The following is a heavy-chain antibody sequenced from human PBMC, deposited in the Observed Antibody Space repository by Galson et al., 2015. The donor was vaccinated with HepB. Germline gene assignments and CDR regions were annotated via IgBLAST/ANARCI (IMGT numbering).Heavy chain of an antibody. CDR3: TTDRNRRYCTNGVCYTFFDY. V-gene: IGHV3-15*01. Sequence: SLRLSCAASGFTFSNAWMSWVRQAPGKGLEWVGRIKSKTDGGTTDYAAPVKGRFTISRDDSKNTLYLQRNSLKTEDTAVYYCTTDRNRRYCTNGVCYTFFDYWGQGTLVTVSS. D-gene: IGHD2-8*01. CDR2: IKSKTDGGTT. J-gene: IGHJ4*02. CDR1: GFTFSNAW.